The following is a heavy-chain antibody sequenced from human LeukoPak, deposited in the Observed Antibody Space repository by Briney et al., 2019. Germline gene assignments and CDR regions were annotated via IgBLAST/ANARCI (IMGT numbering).Heavy chain of an antibody. CDR2: IRSNGDGT. Sequence: PGGSLRLSCSASGFTFSTYAMHRVRQAPGKGLEYVSPIRSNGDGTYYAESVKGRFTISRDNSKNTLYLQMSSLRVEDTAVYYCVKRAWGDYDDNQKWFFDLWGRGTLVTVSS. J-gene: IGHJ2*01. D-gene: IGHD4-23*01. CDR3: VKRAWGDYDDNQKWFFDL. V-gene: IGHV3-64D*09. CDR1: GFTFSTYA.